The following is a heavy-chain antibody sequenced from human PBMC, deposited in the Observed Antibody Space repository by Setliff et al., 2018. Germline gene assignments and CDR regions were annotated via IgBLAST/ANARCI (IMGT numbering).Heavy chain of an antibody. CDR3: ARDPDTAMESVEDY. Sequence: GGSLRLSCAASGFTFSNYAMSWVRQAPGKGLEWVSAISASGRTTYSADSVKGRFTISRDNAKNSLYLQMNSLRAEDTAVYYCARDPDTAMESVEDYWGQGTLVTVSS. J-gene: IGHJ4*02. V-gene: IGHV3-23*01. D-gene: IGHD5-18*01. CDR1: GFTFSNYA. CDR2: ISASGRTT.